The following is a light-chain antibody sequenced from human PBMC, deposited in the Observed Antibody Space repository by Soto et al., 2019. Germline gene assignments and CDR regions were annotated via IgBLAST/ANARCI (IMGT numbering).Light chain of an antibody. V-gene: IGKV1-9*01. CDR1: QGIGSF. Sequence: DIHLTQSPSFLSASVGDRVTITCRARQGIGSFLAGYQQKPGKAPRLLIYSASTLQSGVSLRFSGSGSGTEFTLTISSLQSEDFATYYCQQFNSYPPTFGQGTKVEIK. CDR3: QQFNSYPPT. CDR2: SAS. J-gene: IGKJ1*01.